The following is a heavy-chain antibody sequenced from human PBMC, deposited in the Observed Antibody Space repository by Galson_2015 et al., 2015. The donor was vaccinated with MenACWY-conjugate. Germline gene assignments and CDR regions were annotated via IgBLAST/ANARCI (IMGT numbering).Heavy chain of an antibody. J-gene: IGHJ4*02. D-gene: IGHD1-26*01. V-gene: IGHV3-74*01. CDR1: GFTFSTYC. Sequence: SLRLSCAASGFTFSTYCMHWVRQAPGKGLVWVSRINSAGSSTSYADSVEGRFIISRDNSKNTDYLHRNSVRAEDPAIYYCGKEGGKWELPKAAFDYRGQRTLDIVSS. CDR3: GKEGGKWELPKAAFDY. CDR2: INSAGSST.